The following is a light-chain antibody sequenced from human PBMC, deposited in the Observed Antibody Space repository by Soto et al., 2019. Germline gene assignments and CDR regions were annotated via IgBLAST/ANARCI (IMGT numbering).Light chain of an antibody. CDR3: QQYNNWWT. Sequence: EIVMTQSPATLSVSPGARATLSCRASQSVSNNLAWYQKKPGQAPRLLIYGASTRATGIPARFSGSGSGTEFTLTISSLQSEVFAFYYCQQYNNWWTFGQGTRVDIK. CDR2: GAS. J-gene: IGKJ1*01. CDR1: QSVSNN. V-gene: IGKV3-15*01.